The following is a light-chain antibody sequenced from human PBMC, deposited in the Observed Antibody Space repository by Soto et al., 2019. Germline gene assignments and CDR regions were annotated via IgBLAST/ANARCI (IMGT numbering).Light chain of an antibody. CDR2: DTS. CDR1: QSVGSF. Sequence: EIGLTQSPATLSLSPGERATLSCRAGQSVGSFLAWYQQKPGQAPRLLIYDTSIRATGIPARFSGSGSGTDFTLTISSLEPEDFAVYYCQQRNSWPPTFTFGQGTLLEIK. CDR3: QQRNSWPPTFT. J-gene: IGKJ5*01. V-gene: IGKV3-11*01.